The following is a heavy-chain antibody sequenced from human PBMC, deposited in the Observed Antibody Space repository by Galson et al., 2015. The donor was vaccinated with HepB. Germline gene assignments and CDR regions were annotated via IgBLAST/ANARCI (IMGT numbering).Heavy chain of an antibody. J-gene: IGHJ4*02. Sequence: SLRLSCAASGFNFDDYGMTWVRQAPGKGLEWVSNINWNGGSIGYADSVKGRFTISRDNAKKSLYLQTNSLRADDTAFYYCARGNDFDYWGQGTLVTVSS. CDR2: INWNGGSI. V-gene: IGHV3-20*04. CDR3: ARGNDFDY. CDR1: GFNFDDYG.